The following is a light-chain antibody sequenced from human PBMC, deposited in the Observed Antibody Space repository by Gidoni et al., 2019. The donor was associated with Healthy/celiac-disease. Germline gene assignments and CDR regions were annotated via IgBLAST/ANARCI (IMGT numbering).Light chain of an antibody. CDR2: EVS. V-gene: IGLV2-8*01. CDR1: SSDVGGYNY. Sequence: QSAMTQPQSASGSHGQSVTISCTGTSSDVGGYNYVSWYQQHPGKAPKLMIYEVSKRPSGVPDRFSGSKSGNTASLTVSGLQAEDEADYYCSSYAGSNNLVFGGGTKLTVL. CDR3: SSYAGSNNLV. J-gene: IGLJ2*01.